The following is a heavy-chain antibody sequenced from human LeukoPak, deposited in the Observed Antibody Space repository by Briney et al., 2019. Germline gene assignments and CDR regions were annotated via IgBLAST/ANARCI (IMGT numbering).Heavy chain of an antibody. CDR2: IKQDGSEK. Sequence: GGSLRLSCAASGFTFSSYWMSWVRQAPGKGLEWVANIKQDGSEKYYVDSVKGRFTISRDNAKNSLYLQMNSLRAEDTAVYYCARAVVVVAATSPYFDYWGQGTLVTVSS. V-gene: IGHV3-7*01. CDR1: GFTFSSYW. J-gene: IGHJ4*02. D-gene: IGHD2-15*01. CDR3: ARAVVVVAATSPYFDY.